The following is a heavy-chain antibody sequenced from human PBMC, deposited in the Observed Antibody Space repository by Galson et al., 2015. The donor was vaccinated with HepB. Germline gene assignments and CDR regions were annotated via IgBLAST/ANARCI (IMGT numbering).Heavy chain of an antibody. CDR1: GFTFSSYG. CDR2: ISYDGSNK. CDR3: AKDLFHSNSRFDP. J-gene: IGHJ5*02. V-gene: IGHV3-30*18. D-gene: IGHD4-11*01. Sequence: SLRLSCAASGFTFSSYGMHWVRQAPGKGLEWVAVISYDGSNKYYADSVKGRFTISRDNSKNTLYLQMNSLRAEDTAVYYCAKDLFHSNSRFDPWGQGTLVTVSS.